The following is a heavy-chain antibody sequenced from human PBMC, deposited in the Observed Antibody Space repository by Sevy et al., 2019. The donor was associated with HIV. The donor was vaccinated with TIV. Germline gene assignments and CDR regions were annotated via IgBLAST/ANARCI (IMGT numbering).Heavy chain of an antibody. CDR1: GGSISSSSDY. CDR2: IYYTGTT. V-gene: IGHV4-39*01. D-gene: IGHD3-10*02. Sequence: SETLSLTCTVSGGSISSSSDYWAWVRQPPGKGLEWVGNIYYTGTTSYNSSLKSRVTISVDRSQNLFSLQLTSVTAADTALYFCARPMSERPYAMDVWGQGITVTVSS. CDR3: ARPMSERPYAMDV. J-gene: IGHJ6*02.